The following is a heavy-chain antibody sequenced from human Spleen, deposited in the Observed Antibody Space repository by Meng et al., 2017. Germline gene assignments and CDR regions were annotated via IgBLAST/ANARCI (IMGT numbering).Heavy chain of an antibody. D-gene: IGHD3-10*01. CDR1: GYTLTELS. J-gene: IGHJ4*02. CDR2: FDPEDGEA. CDR3: ARDVYGSGSYYNYYFDY. Sequence: ASVKVSCKVSGYTLTELSMHWVRQAPGQGLEWMGGFDPEDGEAIYAQKFQGRVTMTEDTSTETAYMELRSLRSEDTAVYYCARDVYGSGSYYNYYFDYWGQGTLVTVSS. V-gene: IGHV1-24*01.